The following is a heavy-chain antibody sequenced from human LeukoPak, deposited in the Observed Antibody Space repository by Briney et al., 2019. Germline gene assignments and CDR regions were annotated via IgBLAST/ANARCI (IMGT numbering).Heavy chain of an antibody. CDR2: INPNNGDT. CDR3: ATHCSGAACFDY. CDR1: GYTFIDYS. D-gene: IGHD2-15*01. J-gene: IGHJ4*02. Sequence: ASVKVSCKASGYTFIDYSINWVRQAPGQGLEWMGEINPNNGDTNIAPEFQGRVTMTRDTSITTAFMELSSLRYADTAIYYCATHCSGAACFDYWGQGTLVTVSS. V-gene: IGHV1-2*02.